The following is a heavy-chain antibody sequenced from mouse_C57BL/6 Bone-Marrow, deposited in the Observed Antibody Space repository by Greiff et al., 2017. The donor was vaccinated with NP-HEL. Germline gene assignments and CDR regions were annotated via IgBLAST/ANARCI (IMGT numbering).Heavy chain of an antibody. CDR1: GYTFTTYG. CDR3: ARGGYYPYFDY. V-gene: IGHV9-3*01. J-gene: IGHJ2*01. D-gene: IGHD2-3*01. CDR2: INTYSGVP. Sequence: VESGPELKKPGETVKISCKASGYTFTTYGMSWVKQAPGKGLKWMGWINTYSGVPTYADDFKGRFAFSLETSASTAYLQINNLKHEDTATYFCARGGYYPYFDYWGQDTPLTLPS.